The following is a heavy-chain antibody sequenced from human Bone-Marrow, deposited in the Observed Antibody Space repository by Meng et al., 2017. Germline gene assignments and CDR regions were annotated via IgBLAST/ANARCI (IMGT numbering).Heavy chain of an antibody. J-gene: IGHJ4*02. V-gene: IGHV4-4*02. CDR1: GGSISSSNW. D-gene: IGHD5-18*01. CDR2: IYHSGST. CDR3: ARDLVRTAMVGVFDY. Sequence: QVERQASGPGLVKPSGTRSLTCAVSGGSISSSNWWSWVRQPPGKGLEWIGEIYHSGSTNYNPSLKSRVTISVDKSKNQFSLKLSSVTAADTAVYYCARDLVRTAMVGVFDYWGQGTLVTVSS.